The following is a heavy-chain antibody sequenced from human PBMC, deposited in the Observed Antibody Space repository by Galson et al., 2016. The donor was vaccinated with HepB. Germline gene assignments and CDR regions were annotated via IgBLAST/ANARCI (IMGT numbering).Heavy chain of an antibody. CDR1: GYTFNNHG. V-gene: IGHV7-4-1*02. Sequence: SVKVSCKASGYTFNNHGISWVRQAPGQGLEWMAWIHTDTGHPTYAQGFTGRFVFSLDTSLSTAYLQISSLEADDTAMYYCARGVQGSPYVFDYWGQGTLVTVST. CDR2: IHTDTGHP. CDR3: ARGVQGSPYVFDY. D-gene: IGHD3-16*01. J-gene: IGHJ4*02.